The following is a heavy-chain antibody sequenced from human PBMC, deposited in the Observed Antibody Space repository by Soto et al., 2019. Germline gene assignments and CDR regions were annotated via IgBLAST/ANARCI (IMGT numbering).Heavy chain of an antibody. V-gene: IGHV3-33*01. CDR3: ARDQRCLEWGNWFDP. D-gene: IGHD3-3*01. J-gene: IGHJ5*02. CDR1: GFTFSSYG. Sequence: QVQLVESGGGVVQPGRSLRLSCAASGFTFSSYGMHWVRQAPGKGLEWVAVIWYDGSNKYYADSVKGRFTSSRDNSKNTLYLQMNSLRAEDTAVYYCARDQRCLEWGNWFDPWGQGTLVTVSS. CDR2: IWYDGSNK.